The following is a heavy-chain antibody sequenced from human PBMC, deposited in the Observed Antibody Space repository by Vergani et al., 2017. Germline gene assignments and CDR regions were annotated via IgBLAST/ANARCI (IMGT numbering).Heavy chain of an antibody. CDR3: ANGVVPAADLDTRFYYYYYMDV. V-gene: IGHV3-9*01. J-gene: IGHJ6*03. CDR2: ISWNRGSI. CDR1: GFTFDDYA. D-gene: IGHD2-2*01. Sequence: EVQLVESGGGLVQPGRSLRLSCAASGFTFDDYALHLVRQAPGKGLEGVSGISWNRGSIGYADSVKARFTISRDNAKNSLYLQMNSLRAEDTALYYCANGVVPAADLDTRFYYYYYMDVWGKGTTVTVSS.